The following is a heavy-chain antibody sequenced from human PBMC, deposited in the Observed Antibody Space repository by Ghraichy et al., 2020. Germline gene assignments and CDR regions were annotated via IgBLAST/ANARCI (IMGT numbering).Heavy chain of an antibody. V-gene: IGHV3-23*01. D-gene: IGHD3-3*01. CDR1: GFTFSSYA. J-gene: IGHJ6*02. CDR3: ARFAIFGVVRYYYYYGMDV. CDR2: ISGSGGST. Sequence: GGSLRLSCAASGFTFSSYAMSWVRQAPGKGLEWVSAISGSGGSTYYADSVKGRFTISRDNSKNTLYLQMNSLRAEDTAVYYCARFAIFGVVRYYYYYGMDVWGQGTTVTVSS.